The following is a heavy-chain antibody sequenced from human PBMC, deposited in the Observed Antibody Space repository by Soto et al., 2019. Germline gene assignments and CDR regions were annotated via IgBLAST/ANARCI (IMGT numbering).Heavy chain of an antibody. CDR3: VAELDFGKLSVV. Sequence: QVQLVQSGVEVKKPGSSVRVSCKASGDTFKNSVISWVRRAPGQGLEWMGGTIPLFGTTDYAQKFQGRLTITTEESTTTAYMEVSRLTAEDTAVYYCVAELDFGKLSVVWGQGTTVIVSS. J-gene: IGHJ6*02. V-gene: IGHV1-69*01. CDR1: GDTFKNSV. D-gene: IGHD3-10*01. CDR2: TIPLFGTT.